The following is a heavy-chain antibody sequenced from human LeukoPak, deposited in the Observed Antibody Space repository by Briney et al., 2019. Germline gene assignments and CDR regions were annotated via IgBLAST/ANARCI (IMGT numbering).Heavy chain of an antibody. Sequence: ASVKVSCKASGYTFTTYDINWVRQAPGQGLEWVAWMNPNSGGTVYAQNFQGRVTLARDTSIGTAYMELNSLTSEDTAVYYCARGAIFGVTTRGYGMEVWGQGTTVTVSS. CDR3: ARGAIFGVTTRGYGMEV. D-gene: IGHD3-3*01. CDR2: MNPNSGGT. CDR1: GYTFTTYD. J-gene: IGHJ6*02. V-gene: IGHV1-8*01.